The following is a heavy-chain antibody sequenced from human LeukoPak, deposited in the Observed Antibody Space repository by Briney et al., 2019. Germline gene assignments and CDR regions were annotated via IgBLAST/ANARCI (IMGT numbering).Heavy chain of an antibody. J-gene: IGHJ5*02. D-gene: IGHD3-3*01. CDR1: GGSFSGYY. V-gene: IGHV4-34*01. CDR3: ARARSGYFEYWFDP. CDR2: INHSGST. Sequence: SETLSLTCAVYGGSFSGYYWSWIRQPPGKGLEWIGEINHSGSTNYNPSLKRRVTISVDTSKNQFSLKLSSVTAADTAVYYCARARSGYFEYWFDPWGQGTLVTVSS.